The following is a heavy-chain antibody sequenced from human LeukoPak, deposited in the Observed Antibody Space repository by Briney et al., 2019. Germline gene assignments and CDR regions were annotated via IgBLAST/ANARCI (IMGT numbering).Heavy chain of an antibody. CDR1: EFTFSSYA. CDR2: ISDSGGST. V-gene: IGHV3-23*01. CDR3: AKDRRACSSRSRYYRFDY. J-gene: IGHJ4*02. D-gene: IGHD2-2*01. Sequence: GGSLRLSCAASEFTFSSYAMSWVRQAPGKGLEWVSAISDSGGSTYYADSVKGRFTVSRDNSKNTMYLQMNSLRAEDTAVYYCAKDRRACSSRSRYYRFDYWGQGTLVTVSS.